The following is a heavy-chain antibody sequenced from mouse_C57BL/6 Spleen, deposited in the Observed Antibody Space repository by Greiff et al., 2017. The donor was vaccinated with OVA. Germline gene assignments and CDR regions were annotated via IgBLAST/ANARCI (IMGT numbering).Heavy chain of an antibody. CDR3: TPIYYDYVNSFDY. CDR2: IRLKSDNYAT. Sequence: EVKLVESGGGLVQPGGSMKLSCVASGFTFSNYWMNWVRQSPEKGLEWVAQIRLKSDNYATHYAESVKGRFTISRDDSKSSVYLQMNNLRAEDTGIYYCTPIYYDYVNSFDYWGQGTTLTVSS. CDR1: GFTFSNYW. V-gene: IGHV6-3*01. J-gene: IGHJ2*01. D-gene: IGHD2-4*01.